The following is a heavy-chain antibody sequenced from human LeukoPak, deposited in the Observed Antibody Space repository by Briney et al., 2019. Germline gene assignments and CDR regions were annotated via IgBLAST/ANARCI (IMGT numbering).Heavy chain of an antibody. CDR2: IYYSGST. D-gene: IGHD1-7*01. CDR3: ARARKSGTTSLYYYYGMDV. J-gene: IGHJ6*02. Sequence: SETLSLTCTVSGGSISSYYWSWIRQPPGKGLEWIGYIYYSGSTNYNPSLKSRVTISVATSKNQFSLKLSSVTAAGTAVYYCARARKSGTTSLYYYYGMDVWGQGTTVTVSS. CDR1: GGSISSYY. V-gene: IGHV4-59*01.